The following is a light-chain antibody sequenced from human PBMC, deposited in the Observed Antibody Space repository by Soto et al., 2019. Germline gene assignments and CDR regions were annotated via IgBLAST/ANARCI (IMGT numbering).Light chain of an antibody. CDR3: QQYDNLP. CDR1: QDISNY. Sequence: DIQMTQSPSSLSASVGDRVTITCQASQDISNYLNWYQQKPGKAPKLLIYDASNLETGVPSRFRRSGSGTDFTLTISSLQPEDSATYYCQQYDNLPFGGGTKVEIK. CDR2: DAS. J-gene: IGKJ4*01. V-gene: IGKV1-33*01.